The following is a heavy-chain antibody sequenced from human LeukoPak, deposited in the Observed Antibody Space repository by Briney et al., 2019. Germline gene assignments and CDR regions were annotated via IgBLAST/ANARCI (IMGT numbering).Heavy chain of an antibody. V-gene: IGHV3-7*01. J-gene: IGHJ4*02. D-gene: IGHD1-26*01. CDR3: AKPSGSAFDF. Sequence: PGGSLRLSCAASGFTFSSYWMSWVRQAPGKGLEWVANIKQDGSEKYYVDSVKGRFTISRDNAKNTVFLQMNSLRVEDTAVYYCAKPSGSAFDFWGQGTLVTVS. CDR1: GFTFSSYW. CDR2: IKQDGSEK.